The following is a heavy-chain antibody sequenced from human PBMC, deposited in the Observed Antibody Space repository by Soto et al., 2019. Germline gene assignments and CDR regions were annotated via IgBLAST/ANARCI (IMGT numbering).Heavy chain of an antibody. J-gene: IGHJ5*02. CDR2: IIPIFGTA. CDR1: GGTFSRYA. D-gene: IGHD6-6*01. Sequence: SVKVSCKASGGTFSRYAISWVRQAPGQGLEWMGGIIPIFGTANYAQKFQGRVTITADESTSTAYMELSSLRSEDTAVYYCARDSKSSSSLSRHNWFDPWGQGTLVTVSS. CDR3: ARDSKSSSSLSRHNWFDP. V-gene: IGHV1-69*13.